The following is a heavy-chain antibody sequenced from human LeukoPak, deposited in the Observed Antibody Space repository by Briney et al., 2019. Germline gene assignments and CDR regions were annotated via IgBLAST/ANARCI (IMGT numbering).Heavy chain of an antibody. J-gene: IGHJ4*02. CDR3: ARVGRVYGAPSHCDY. D-gene: IGHD4-17*01. CDR1: GGSISSNSYY. V-gene: IGHV4-39*07. CDR2: IYYSGNT. Sequence: PSETLSLTCTVSGGSISSNSYYWGWIRQPPGKGLEWIGSIYYSGNTYYNPSLKSRVTISVDTSKNQFSLKLSSVTAADTAVYYCARVGRVYGAPSHCDYWGQGTLVTVSS.